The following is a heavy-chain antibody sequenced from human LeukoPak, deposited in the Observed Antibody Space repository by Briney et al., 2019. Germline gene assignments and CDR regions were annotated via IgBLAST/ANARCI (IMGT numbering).Heavy chain of an antibody. CDR2: INPSGGST. CDR1: GYTFTSYY. J-gene: IGHJ4*02. Sequence: ASVKVSCKASGYTFTSYYMHWVRQAPGQGLEWMGIINPSGGSTSYAQKFQGRVTITRNTSISTAYMELSSLRSEDTAVYYCARGFIRTGTTLGYWGQGTLVTVSS. V-gene: IGHV1-46*01. CDR3: ARGFIRTGTTLGY. D-gene: IGHD1-7*01.